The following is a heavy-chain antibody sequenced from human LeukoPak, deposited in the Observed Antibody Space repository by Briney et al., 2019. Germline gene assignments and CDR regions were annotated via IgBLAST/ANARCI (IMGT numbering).Heavy chain of an antibody. D-gene: IGHD2-2*03. CDR3: ATHRGYCSSTSCQNELELDY. V-gene: IGHV1-46*01. CDR1: GYTFTSYY. J-gene: IGHJ4*02. CDR2: INPSGGST. Sequence: ASVKVSCKASGYTFTSYYMHWVRQAPGQGLEWMGIINPSGGSTSYAQKFQGRVTMTIDTSTSTAYMELRSLRSDDTAVYYCATHRGYCSSTSCQNELELDYWGQGTLVTVSS.